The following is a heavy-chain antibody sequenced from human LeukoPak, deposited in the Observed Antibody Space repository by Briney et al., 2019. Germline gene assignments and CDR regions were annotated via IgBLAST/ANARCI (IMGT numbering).Heavy chain of an antibody. Sequence: PGRSLRLSCAASGFTFDDYAMLWVRQAPGKGLEWVSGISWNSGSIGYADSVKGRFTISRDNAKNSLYLQMNSLRAEDTALYYCAKGRSSSWLRLFDYWGQGTLVTVSS. CDR3: AKGRSSSWLRLFDY. CDR1: GFTFDDYA. D-gene: IGHD6-13*01. J-gene: IGHJ4*02. V-gene: IGHV3-9*01. CDR2: ISWNSGSI.